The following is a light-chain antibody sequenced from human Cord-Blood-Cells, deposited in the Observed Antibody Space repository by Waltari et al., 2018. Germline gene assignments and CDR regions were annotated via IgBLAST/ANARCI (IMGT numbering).Light chain of an antibody. Sequence: SALTPPASVSGSPGQSITISCTGTSSAVGGYHYVSWYQQHSGKARKLMIYDVSNGPSGVSNRFSGYKSGNTASLTISGIQAEDEADYYCSSYTSSSTWVFGVGTKLTGL. V-gene: IGLV2-14*01. CDR3: SSYTSSSTWV. J-gene: IGLJ3*02. CDR2: DVS. CDR1: SSAVGGYHY.